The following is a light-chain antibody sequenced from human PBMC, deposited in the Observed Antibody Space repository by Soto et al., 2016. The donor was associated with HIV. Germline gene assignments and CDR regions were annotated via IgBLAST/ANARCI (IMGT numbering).Light chain of an antibody. Sequence: DIQMTQSPSSLSAAVGDRVTITCRASQSISSYLNWYQQKPGKAPKLLIYGASSLQSGFPSRFSGSGSVTDFTLTISSLQPEDIATYYCQQSHNSPLTFGGGTKVEIK. CDR3: QQSHNSPLT. CDR2: GAS. CDR1: QSISSY. J-gene: IGKJ4*01. V-gene: IGKV1-39*01.